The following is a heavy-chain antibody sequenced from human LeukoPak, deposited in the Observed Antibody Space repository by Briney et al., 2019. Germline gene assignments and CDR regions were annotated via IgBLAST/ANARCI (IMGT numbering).Heavy chain of an antibody. Sequence: GGSLRLSCAASGFTFSSYAMSWVRQAPGKGLEWVSSISSSSSYIYYADSVKGRFTISRDNAKNSLYLQMNSLRAEDTAVYYCARDRELLWFGELLLWGQGTLVTVSS. CDR2: ISSSSSYI. V-gene: IGHV3-21*01. CDR3: ARDRELLWFGELLL. D-gene: IGHD3-10*01. J-gene: IGHJ4*02. CDR1: GFTFSSYA.